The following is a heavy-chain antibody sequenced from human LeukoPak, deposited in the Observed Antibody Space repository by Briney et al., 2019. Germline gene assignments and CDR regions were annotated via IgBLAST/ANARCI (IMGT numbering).Heavy chain of an antibody. Sequence: GGSLRLSCAASGFPFSSYGMHWVRQAPGKGLEWVSAITGSGGSTYYADSVKGRFTISRDNSKNTLFLQMNSLRAEDTAVYYCAKRVSGWYQIDYWGQGTLVTVSS. D-gene: IGHD6-19*01. J-gene: IGHJ4*02. CDR2: ITGSGGST. V-gene: IGHV3-23*01. CDR1: GFPFSSYG. CDR3: AKRVSGWYQIDY.